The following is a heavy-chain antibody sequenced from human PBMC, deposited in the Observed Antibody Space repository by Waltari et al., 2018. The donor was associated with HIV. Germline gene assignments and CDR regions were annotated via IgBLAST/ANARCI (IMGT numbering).Heavy chain of an antibody. CDR1: AFTFSSYT. D-gene: IGHD1-26*01. V-gene: IGHV3-23*01. Sequence: EVQLLESGGGLVQPGGSLRLSCAASAFTFSSYTMAWVRQAPGKGLEWVSAISASGGGTYYADSVKGRFTISRDNSKNTLYLQMNGLRAEDTALYYCAKSRGSYSGEIDYWGQGTLVTVSS. CDR3: AKSRGSYSGEIDY. CDR2: ISASGGGT. J-gene: IGHJ4*02.